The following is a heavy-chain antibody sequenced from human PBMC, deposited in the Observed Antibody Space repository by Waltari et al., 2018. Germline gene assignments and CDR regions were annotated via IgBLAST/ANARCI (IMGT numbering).Heavy chain of an antibody. V-gene: IGHV3-21*01. CDR1: GFTFSSYS. J-gene: IGHJ3*02. D-gene: IGHD3-3*01. Sequence: EVQLVESGGGLVKSGGSQRLSCAASGFTFSSYSMNWVRQAPGKGLEWLSIISRSSTYIYYSDSVKGRFTISRDNAKNSVFLQMNSLRAEDTAMYYCARAGLSASGVVLDDAFDIRGQGTMVIVSS. CDR2: ISRSSTYI. CDR3: ARAGLSASGVVLDDAFDI.